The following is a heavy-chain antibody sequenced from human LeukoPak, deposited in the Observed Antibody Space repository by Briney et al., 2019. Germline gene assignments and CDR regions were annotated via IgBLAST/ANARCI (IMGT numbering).Heavy chain of an antibody. V-gene: IGHV4-4*02. Sequence: SETLSLTCAVSGGSISSSNWWSWVRQPPGKGLEWIGEIYHSGSTYYNPSLKSRVTISVDTSKKQFSLKLSSVTAADTAVYYCARDYDSSAYYYHAFDIWGQGTMVTVSS. CDR3: ARDYDSSAYYYHAFDI. CDR1: GGSISSSNW. CDR2: IYHSGST. J-gene: IGHJ3*02. D-gene: IGHD3-22*01.